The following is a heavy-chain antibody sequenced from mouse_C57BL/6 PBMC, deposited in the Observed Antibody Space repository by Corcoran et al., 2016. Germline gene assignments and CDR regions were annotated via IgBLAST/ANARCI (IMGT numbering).Heavy chain of an antibody. J-gene: IGHJ2*01. CDR3: ARWDYYGSSYGY. V-gene: IGHV1-22*01. Sequence: EVQLQQSGPELVKPGASVKMSCKASGYTFTDSNMHWVKQSHGKSLEWIGYINPNNGGTSYNQKFKGKATLTVNKSSSTAYMELRSLTSEDSAVYYCARWDYYGSSYGYWGQGTTLTVSS. CDR2: INPNNGGT. D-gene: IGHD1-1*01. CDR1: GYTFTDSN.